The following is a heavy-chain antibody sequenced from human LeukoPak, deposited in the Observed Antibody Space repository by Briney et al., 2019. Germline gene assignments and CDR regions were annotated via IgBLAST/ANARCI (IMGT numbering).Heavy chain of an antibody. J-gene: IGHJ4*02. CDR3: ARESNWNYVFDY. Sequence: SETLSLTCTVSGGSISSYYWSWIRQPPGKGLEWIGYIYYSGSTNYNPSLKSRVTISVDTSKNQFSLKLSSVTAADTAVYYCARESNWNYVFDYWGQGTLVTVSS. V-gene: IGHV4-59*01. CDR1: GGSISSYY. D-gene: IGHD1-7*01. CDR2: IYYSGST.